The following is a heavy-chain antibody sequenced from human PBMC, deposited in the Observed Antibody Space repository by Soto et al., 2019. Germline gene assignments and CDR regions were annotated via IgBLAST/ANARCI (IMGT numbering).Heavy chain of an antibody. CDR1: GFTFSHVW. CDR2: IKSKSAGGTS. Sequence: EVQLVESGGGLVQPGGSLRLSCAASGFTFSHVWMNWVRQAPGKGLEWVGRIKSKSAGGTSDYAAPVKDRFTISRDDAKNTLYLQMNSLKTEDMAMYYCTTDYYDSGGFYVLGYWGQGTLVTVSS. CDR3: TTDYYDSGGFYVLGY. D-gene: IGHD3-22*01. J-gene: IGHJ4*02. V-gene: IGHV3-15*07.